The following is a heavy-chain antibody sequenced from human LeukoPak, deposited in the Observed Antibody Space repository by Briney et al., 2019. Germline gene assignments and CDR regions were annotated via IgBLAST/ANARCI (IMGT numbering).Heavy chain of an antibody. Sequence: SETLSLTCAVYGGSFSGYYWSWIRQPPGKGLEWIGEINHSGSTNYNPSLKSRVTISVDTSKNQFSLKLSSVTAADTAVYYCVRGPHSAGYSYALRPPGYWGQGTLVTVSS. CDR2: INHSGST. CDR1: GGSFSGYY. J-gene: IGHJ4*02. D-gene: IGHD5-18*01. CDR3: VRGPHSAGYSYALRPPGY. V-gene: IGHV4-34*01.